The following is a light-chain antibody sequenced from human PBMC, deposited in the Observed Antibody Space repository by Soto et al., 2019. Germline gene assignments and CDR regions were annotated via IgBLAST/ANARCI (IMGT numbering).Light chain of an antibody. J-gene: IGKJ1*01. Sequence: DIVMTQSPDSLAVSLGERATINCKSSQSVLYSSVNKNYLAWYQHRPGQAPRLLIYQTSIRAAGIPARFSASGTGTDFTLTISDVQPEDFAVYYCHQRQSWPRTFGQGTKVDIK. CDR1: QSVLYSSVNKNY. CDR2: QTS. CDR3: HQRQSWPRT. V-gene: IGKV4-1*01.